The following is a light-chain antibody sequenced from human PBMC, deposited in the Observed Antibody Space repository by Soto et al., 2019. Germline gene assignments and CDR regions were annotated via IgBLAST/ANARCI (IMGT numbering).Light chain of an antibody. J-gene: IGLJ1*01. CDR2: SNN. Sequence: QSVLTQPPSASGTPGQRVTISCSGSSSNIGSNTVNWYQQLPGAAPKLLIQSNNQRPSGVPDRCSGSQSGTSASLAISGLQSEDEADYYCAVWGDSLNGYGFGTGTKLTVL. V-gene: IGLV1-44*01. CDR3: AVWGDSLNGYG. CDR1: SSNIGSNT.